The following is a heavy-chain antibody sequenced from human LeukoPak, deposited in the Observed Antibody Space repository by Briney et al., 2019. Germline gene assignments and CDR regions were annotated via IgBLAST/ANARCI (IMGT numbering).Heavy chain of an antibody. CDR3: ARVNPLVAPGALDI. CDR2: ISSSSSTI. CDR1: GFTFSSYS. Sequence: GGSLRLSCAASGFTFSSYSMNWVRQAPGKGLEWVSYISSSSSTIYYADSVKGRFTISRDNAKNSLYLQMNSLGAEDTAVYYCARVNPLVAPGALDIWGQGTMVAVSS. V-gene: IGHV3-48*01. J-gene: IGHJ3*02. D-gene: IGHD5-12*01.